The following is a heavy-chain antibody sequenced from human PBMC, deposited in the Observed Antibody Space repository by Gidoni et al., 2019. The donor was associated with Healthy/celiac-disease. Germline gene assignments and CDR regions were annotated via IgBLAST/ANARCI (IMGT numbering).Heavy chain of an antibody. CDR2: FAPEDGET. D-gene: IGHD1-26*01. Sequence: QVLLLPSWAEVKTPGASANVSCPVSGYTLPEFSLPWARQSPGKGLEWMGGFAPEDGETIYAQKFQGRVTMTENTSTDTAYMELSSLRSEDKAVYYCETLSAPRDLWRYSESYYEGYYYYGMDVWGQGTTVTVSS. CDR3: ETLSAPRDLWRYSESYYEGYYYYGMDV. V-gene: IGHV1-24*01. J-gene: IGHJ6*02. CDR1: GYTLPEFS.